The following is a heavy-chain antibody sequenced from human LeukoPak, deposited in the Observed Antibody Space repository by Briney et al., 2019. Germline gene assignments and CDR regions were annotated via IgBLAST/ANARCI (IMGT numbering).Heavy chain of an antibody. J-gene: IGHJ4*02. CDR2: ISRSSSYI. CDR1: GFSFSSYS. Sequence: GESLRLSCAASGFSFSSYSMNWVRQAPGKGLEWVSSISRSSSYIYYPDSMKGRFTISRDTAKNSVYLQMNSLRAEDTAVYYCASSGCGGDCYSEKTYYLDYWGPGTLVTVSS. CDR3: ASSGCGGDCYSEKTYYLDY. D-gene: IGHD2-21*02. V-gene: IGHV3-21*01.